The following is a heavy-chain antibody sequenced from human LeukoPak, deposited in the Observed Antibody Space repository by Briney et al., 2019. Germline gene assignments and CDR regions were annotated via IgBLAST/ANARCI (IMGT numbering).Heavy chain of an antibody. CDR1: GFTFSSYG. V-gene: IGHV3-30*02. D-gene: IGHD3-10*01. Sequence: GGSLRLSXAASGFTFSSYGMHWVRQAPGKGLEWVAFIRYDGSNKYYADSVKGRFTISRDNSKNTLYLQMNSLRAEDTAVYYCAKDRLRDLYGSGSSMGHFDYWGQGTLVTVSS. CDR3: AKDRLRDLYGSGSSMGHFDY. J-gene: IGHJ4*02. CDR2: IRYDGSNK.